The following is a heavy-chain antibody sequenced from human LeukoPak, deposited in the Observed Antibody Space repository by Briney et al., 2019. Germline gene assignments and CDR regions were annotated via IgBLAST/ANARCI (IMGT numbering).Heavy chain of an antibody. J-gene: IGHJ6*03. CDR3: ARDAQHYCSSTSCYGPRSGADYYYYYMDV. CDR1: GYTFTSNG. Sequence: GASVKVSCKASGYTFTSNGISWVRQAPGEGLEWMGWISAYNGNTNYAQKLQGRVTMTTDTSTSTAYMELRSPRSDDTAVYYCARDAQHYCSSTSCYGPRSGADYYYYYMDVWGKGTTVTVSS. CDR2: ISAYNGNT. D-gene: IGHD2-2*01. V-gene: IGHV1-18*01.